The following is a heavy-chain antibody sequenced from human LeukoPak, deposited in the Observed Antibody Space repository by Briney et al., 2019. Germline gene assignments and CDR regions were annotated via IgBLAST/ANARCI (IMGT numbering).Heavy chain of an antibody. CDR2: ISYDGSNK. J-gene: IGHJ4*02. CDR3: ARGSITMVRGVRSYYFDY. Sequence: GGSLRLSCAASGFTFSSYAMHWVRQAPGKGLEWVAVISYDGSNKYYADSVKGRFTISRDNSKNTLYLQMNSLRAEDTAVYYCARGSITMVRGVRSYYFDYWGQGTLVTVSS. D-gene: IGHD3-10*01. V-gene: IGHV3-30-3*01. CDR1: GFTFSSYA.